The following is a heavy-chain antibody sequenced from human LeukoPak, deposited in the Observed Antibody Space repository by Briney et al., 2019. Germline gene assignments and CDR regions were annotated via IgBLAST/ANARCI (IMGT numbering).Heavy chain of an antibody. CDR3: ARQIAAAGSYWGSPYYYYYMDV. Sequence: SETLSLTYAVYGGSFSGYYWSWIRQPPGKGLEWIGEINHSGSTNCNPSLKSRVTISVDTSKNQFSLKLSSVTAADTAVYYCARQIAAAGSYWGSPYYYYYMDVWGKGTTVTVSS. D-gene: IGHD6-13*01. V-gene: IGHV4-34*01. CDR2: INHSGST. CDR1: GGSFSGYY. J-gene: IGHJ6*03.